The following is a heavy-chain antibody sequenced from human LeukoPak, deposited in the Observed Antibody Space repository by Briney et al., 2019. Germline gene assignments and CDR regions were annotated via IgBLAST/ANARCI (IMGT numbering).Heavy chain of an antibody. D-gene: IGHD2-2*01. CDR2: INHSGST. CDR1: GGSFSGYY. J-gene: IGHJ5*02. Sequence: SETLSLTCAVYGGSFSGYYWSWIRQPPGKGLEWIGEINHSGSTNYNPSLKSRVTISVDTSKNQFSLKLSSVTAADTAVYYCARRRRISGYCSSTSCQNWFDPWGQGTLVTVSS. V-gene: IGHV4-34*01. CDR3: ARRRRISGYCSSTSCQNWFDP.